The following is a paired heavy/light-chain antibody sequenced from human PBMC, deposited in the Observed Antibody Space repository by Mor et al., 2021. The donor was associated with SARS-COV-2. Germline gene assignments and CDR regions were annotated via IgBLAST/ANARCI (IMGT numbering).Heavy chain of an antibody. V-gene: IGHV4-4*07. CDR1: GGSITPYQ. J-gene: IGHJ6*02. D-gene: IGHD1-26*01. CDR2: MFSSGST. CDR3: VAYTGRYLYGMDV. Sequence: QVQLQESGPGLVKPSETLSLTCTVSGGSITPYQWNWIRQPAGKGLEWIGRMFSSGSTDYNPSLKSRVTMSLDTTKKGFSLKLNSVTAADTAVYYCVAYTGRYLYGMDVWGQGTTVIVSS.
Light chain of an antibody. Sequence: QSVLTQPPSVSAAPGQKVTISCSGSTSNIGRNFVSWYQQLPGAAPTLLMYENNKRPSGIPDRFSASKSGTSATLDITGLQTGDEADYYCGTWESSLSAGEVFGGGTKLTVL. CDR3: GTWESSLSAGEV. V-gene: IGLV1-51*02. CDR2: ENN. J-gene: IGLJ3*02. CDR1: TSNIGRNF.